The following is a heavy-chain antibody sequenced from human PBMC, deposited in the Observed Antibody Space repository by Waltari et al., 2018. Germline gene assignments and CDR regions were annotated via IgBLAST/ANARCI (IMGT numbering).Heavy chain of an antibody. CDR1: GGSISSYY. V-gene: IGHV4-59*01. D-gene: IGHD6-13*01. J-gene: IGHJ2*01. Sequence: QVQLQESGPGLVKPSETLSLTCTVSGGSISSYYWSWIRQPPGKGLEWIGYIYYSGSTNYNPSLKSRVTISVDTSKNQFSLKRSSVTAADTAVYYCARDKMAAGTTANHVVPLFDLWGRGTLVTVSS. CDR3: ARDKMAAGTTANHVVPLFDL. CDR2: IYYSGST.